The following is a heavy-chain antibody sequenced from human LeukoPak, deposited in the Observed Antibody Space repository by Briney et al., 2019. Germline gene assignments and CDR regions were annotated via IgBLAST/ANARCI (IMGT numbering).Heavy chain of an antibody. CDR1: GFTFRNYV. Sequence: GSLRLSCAASGFTFRNYVIHWVRQAPGKGLEWVAVTSSDLNVELYADSVKGRFTISRDNSRSTLYLQMNSLRPEDTAIYYCAREGYYGSGSPPSLYFDYWGQGTLVTVSS. CDR2: TSSDLNVE. D-gene: IGHD3-10*01. J-gene: IGHJ4*02. V-gene: IGHV3-30-3*01. CDR3: AREGYYGSGSPPSLYFDY.